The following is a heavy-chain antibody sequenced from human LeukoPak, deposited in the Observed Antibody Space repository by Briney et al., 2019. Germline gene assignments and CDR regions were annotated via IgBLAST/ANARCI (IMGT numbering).Heavy chain of an antibody. CDR1: GFTFSSNW. CDR2: INTDGTRT. D-gene: IGHD4-11*01. V-gene: IGHV3-74*01. Sequence: PGGSLRLSCTTSGFTFSSNWMHWVRQAPGKGLVWVSHINTDGTRTTYAGSVKGRFTISRDNAKNTLYLQMNSLRAEDTAVCYCARDSSYSNYVDYWGQGTLVTVSS. J-gene: IGHJ4*02. CDR3: ARDSSYSNYVDY.